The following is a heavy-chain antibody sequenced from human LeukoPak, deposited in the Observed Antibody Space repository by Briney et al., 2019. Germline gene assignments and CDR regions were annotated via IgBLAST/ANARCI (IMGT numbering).Heavy chain of an antibody. J-gene: IGHJ4*02. CDR2: INPNSGGT. Sequence: ASVKGSCKGSGYTFTTYYMHWGRQGPGQGGEWMGWINPNSGGTNYAQKFQGRVTMTRDTSISTAYMELSRLRSDDTAVYYCARWPAAFYYFDYWGRGTLVAVSS. CDR3: ARWPAAFYYFDY. V-gene: IGHV1-2*02. CDR1: GYTFTTYY. D-gene: IGHD2-2*01.